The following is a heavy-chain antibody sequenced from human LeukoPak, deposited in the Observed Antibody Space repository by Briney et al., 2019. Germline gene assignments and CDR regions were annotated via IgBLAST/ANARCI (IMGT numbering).Heavy chain of an antibody. V-gene: IGHV3-23*01. Sequence: GGSLRLSCAASGFTFSSYAMSWVRQAPGKGLEWVSTISGSGGSTYYADSVKGRFSISRDNSKNTLYLQMNSLRAEDTAVYSCARPPVTTAYYYYGMDVWGQGTTVTVSS. CDR1: GFTFSSYA. CDR3: ARPPVTTAYYYYGMDV. CDR2: ISGSGGST. D-gene: IGHD4-17*01. J-gene: IGHJ6*02.